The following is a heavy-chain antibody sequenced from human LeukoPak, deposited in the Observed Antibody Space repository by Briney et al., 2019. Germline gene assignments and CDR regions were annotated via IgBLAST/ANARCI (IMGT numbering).Heavy chain of an antibody. Sequence: SETLSLTCTVSGYSISSGYYWGWIRQPPGKGLEWIGSIYHSGSTYYNPSLKSRVTISVDTSKNQFSLKLSSVTAADTAVYYCARDSPTGWFDPWGQGTLVTVSS. J-gene: IGHJ5*02. CDR1: GYSISSGYY. V-gene: IGHV4-38-2*02. D-gene: IGHD4-11*01. CDR3: ARDSPTGWFDP. CDR2: IYHSGST.